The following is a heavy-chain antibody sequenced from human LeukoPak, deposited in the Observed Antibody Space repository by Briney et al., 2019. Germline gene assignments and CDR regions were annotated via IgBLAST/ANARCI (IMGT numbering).Heavy chain of an antibody. V-gene: IGHV4-61*02. CDR1: GGSISSGSYY. CDR2: IYTSGST. Sequence: SQTLSLTCTVSGGSISSGSYYWSWIRQPAGKGLELIGRIYTSGSTNYNPSLKSRVTISVDTSKNQFSLKLSSVTAADTAVYYCARSTATDLPSNWFDPWGQGTLVTDSS. CDR3: ARSTATDLPSNWFDP. J-gene: IGHJ5*02.